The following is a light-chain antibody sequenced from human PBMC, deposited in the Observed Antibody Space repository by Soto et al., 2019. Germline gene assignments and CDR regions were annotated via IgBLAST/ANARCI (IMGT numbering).Light chain of an antibody. V-gene: IGLV1-40*01. CDR1: SSNIGTQT. CDR2: ANN. CDR3: QSYDSNLNGLYV. Sequence: QSVLTHPPSLSGAPWQRVTIACTGSSSNIGTQTVHWYQHLPGAAPKVLIYANNNRPSGVPDRFSVSKSGTSASLAITGLQAEDEADYYCQSYDSNLNGLYVFGTGTKVTVL. J-gene: IGLJ1*01.